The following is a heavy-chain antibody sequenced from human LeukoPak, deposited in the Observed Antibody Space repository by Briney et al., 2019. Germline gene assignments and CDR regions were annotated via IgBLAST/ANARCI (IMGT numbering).Heavy chain of an antibody. Sequence: GGSLRLSCAASGFTFSSYAMSWVRQAPGKGLEWVSAISGSGGSTYYADSVKGRFTISRDNSKNTLYLQMNSLRAEDTAVYYCATALTCGGDCYSDYWAREPWSPSPQ. J-gene: IGHJ4*02. CDR2: ISGSGGST. CDR1: GFTFSSYA. D-gene: IGHD2-21*02. CDR3: ATALTCGGDCYSDY. V-gene: IGHV3-23*01.